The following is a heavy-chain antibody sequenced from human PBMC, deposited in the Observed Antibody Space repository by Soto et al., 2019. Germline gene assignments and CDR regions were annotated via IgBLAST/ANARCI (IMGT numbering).Heavy chain of an antibody. CDR2: IYYSGST. V-gene: IGHV4-59*01. J-gene: IGHJ4*02. Sequence: SETLSLTCTVSGGSISSYYWSWIRQPPGKGLEWIGYIYYSGSTNYNPSLKSRVTISVDTSKNQFSLKLSSVTAADTAVYYCARDGGVIGQEHDYWGQGTLVTVSS. CDR3: ARDGGVIGQEHDY. CDR1: GGSISSYY. D-gene: IGHD3-16*02.